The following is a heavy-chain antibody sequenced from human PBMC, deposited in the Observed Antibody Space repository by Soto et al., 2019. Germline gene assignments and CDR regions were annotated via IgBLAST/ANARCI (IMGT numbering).Heavy chain of an antibody. CDR1: GYTFSNFY. J-gene: IGHJ4*02. V-gene: IGHV1-46*01. CDR3: ARADYYGSSGYHLDY. CDR2: INPSGGST. D-gene: IGHD3-22*01. Sequence: ASVKVSCKASGYTFSNFYIHWVRQAPGQGLEWMGIINPSGGSTSYAQKFQGRATMTRDTSTSTVYMELSSLRSEDTAVHYCARADYYGSSGYHLDYWGQGTLVTVSS.